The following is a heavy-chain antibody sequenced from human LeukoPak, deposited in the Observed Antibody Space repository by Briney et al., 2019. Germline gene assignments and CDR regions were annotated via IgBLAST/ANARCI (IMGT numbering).Heavy chain of an antibody. V-gene: IGHV1-18*01. CDR3: ARETTAAASDAFDI. J-gene: IGHJ3*02. CDR2: ISAYNGNT. D-gene: IGHD6-13*01. Sequence: ASVKVSCKASGYTFTSYGISWVRQAPGQGLEWMGWISAYNGNTNYAQKLQGRVTMTTDTSTSTAYMELRSLRSDDTAVYYCARETTAAASDAFDIWGQGTMVTVSS. CDR1: GYTFTSYG.